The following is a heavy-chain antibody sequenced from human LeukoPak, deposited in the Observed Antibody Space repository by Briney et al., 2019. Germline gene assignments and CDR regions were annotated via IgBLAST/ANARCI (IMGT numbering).Heavy chain of an antibody. J-gene: IGHJ4*02. CDR1: GYSISSGYY. D-gene: IGHD5-18*01. V-gene: IGHV4-38-2*02. CDR3: ARDVDTATVNFDY. CDR2: IYHSGST. Sequence: SETLSLTCTVSGYSISSGYYWGWIRQPPGKGLEWIGSIYHSGSTYYNPSLKSRVTISVDTSKNQFSLKLSSVTAADTAVYYCARDVDTATVNFDYWGQGTLVTVSS.